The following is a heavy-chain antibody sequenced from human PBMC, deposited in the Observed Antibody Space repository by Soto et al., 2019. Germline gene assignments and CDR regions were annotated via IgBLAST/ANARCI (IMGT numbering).Heavy chain of an antibody. CDR3: ARGRDEYKLGNV. Sequence: SETLSLTCAVYGGSLSDYYWSWIRQSPGKGLEWIGEIHPSGSTDYNPSLKSRVTISIDASKNQFSLKLTSVTAADTAVYNCARGRDEYKLGNVWGPGTTVTVSS. CDR2: IHPSGST. J-gene: IGHJ6*02. CDR1: GGSLSDYY. D-gene: IGHD7-27*01. V-gene: IGHV4-34*01.